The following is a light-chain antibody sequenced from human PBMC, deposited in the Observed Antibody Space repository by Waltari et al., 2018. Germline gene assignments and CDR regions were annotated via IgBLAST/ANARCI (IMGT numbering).Light chain of an antibody. Sequence: PVLLQSSSASASLGSPVKLTCTLSSAHSRYIIPWHQQQPGRAPRYLMKFDAAGGSYNKGSGVPDRFSGSSSGADRYLTISDLQSEDEADYYCVTWDSNNAVFGGGTQLTV. J-gene: IGLJ7*01. CDR2: FDAAGGSY. CDR1: SAHSRYI. CDR3: VTWDSNNAV. V-gene: IGLV4-60*03.